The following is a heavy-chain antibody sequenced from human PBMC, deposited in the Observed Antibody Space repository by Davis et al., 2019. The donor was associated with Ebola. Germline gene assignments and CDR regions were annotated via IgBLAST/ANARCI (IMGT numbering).Heavy chain of an antibody. V-gene: IGHV3-30*03. J-gene: IGHJ4*02. CDR1: GFTFSSYG. CDR3: AREYRYYYDSSGITREIYYFDY. D-gene: IGHD3-22*01. Sequence: PGGSLRLSCAASGFTFSSYGMHWVRQAPGKGLEWVAVISYDGSNKYYADSVKGRFTISRDNSKNTLYLQMNSLRAEDTAVYYCAREYRYYYDSSGITREIYYFDYWGQGTLVTVSS. CDR2: ISYDGSNK.